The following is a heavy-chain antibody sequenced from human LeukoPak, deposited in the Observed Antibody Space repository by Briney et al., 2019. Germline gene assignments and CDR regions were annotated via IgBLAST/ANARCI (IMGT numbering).Heavy chain of an antibody. CDR1: GGSFSGYY. Sequence: PSETLSLTCAVYGGSFSGYYWSWIRQPPGKGLGWIGEINHSGSTNYNPSLKSRVTISVDTSKNQFSLKLSSVTAADTAVYYCARGSTYYDSSGYYVFDYWGQGTLVTVSS. D-gene: IGHD3-22*01. CDR2: INHSGST. CDR3: ARGSTYYDSSGYYVFDY. V-gene: IGHV4-34*01. J-gene: IGHJ4*02.